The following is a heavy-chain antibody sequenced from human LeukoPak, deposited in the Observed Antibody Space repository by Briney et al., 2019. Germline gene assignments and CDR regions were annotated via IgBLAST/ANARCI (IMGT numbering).Heavy chain of an antibody. CDR2: ISSSGSTI. Sequence: GGSLRLSCAASGFTFSSYEMNWVRQAPGKGLEWVSYISSSGSTIYYADSVKGRFTISRDNAKNSLYLQVNSLRAEDTAVYYCVRGGYTYYYWGQGTLITVSS. CDR3: VRGGYTYYY. CDR1: GFTFSSYE. J-gene: IGHJ4*02. V-gene: IGHV3-48*03. D-gene: IGHD5-18*01.